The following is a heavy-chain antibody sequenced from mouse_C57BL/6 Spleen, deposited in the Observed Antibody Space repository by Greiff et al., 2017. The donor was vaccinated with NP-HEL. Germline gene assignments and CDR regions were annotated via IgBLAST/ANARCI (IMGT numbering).Heavy chain of an antibody. CDR3: ASEDYDALYAMDY. J-gene: IGHJ4*01. CDR1: GFNIKDYY. CDR2: IDPEDGET. Sequence: VQLKESGAELVKPGASVKLSCTASGFNIKDYYMHWVKQRTEQGLEWIGRIDPEDGETKYDPKFQGKATITADTSSNTAYLQLSSLTSEDAAVYYCASEDYDALYAMDYWGKGTSVTVSS. D-gene: IGHD2-4*01. V-gene: IGHV14-2*01.